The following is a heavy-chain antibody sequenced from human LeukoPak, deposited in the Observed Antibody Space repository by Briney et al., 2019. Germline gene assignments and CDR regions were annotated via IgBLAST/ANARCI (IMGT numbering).Heavy chain of an antibody. CDR3: ARDLKQLGNNY. CDR2: ISSGGTYV. Sequence: GGSLRLSCVVSGFTFKTYSMNWVRQAPGKGLEWVSSISSGGTYVDYADSVKGRFTISRDNAKNSLYLQMNSLRAEDTAVYYCARDLKQLGNNYWGQGTLVTVSS. V-gene: IGHV3-21*01. D-gene: IGHD6-13*01. CDR1: GFTFKTYS. J-gene: IGHJ4*02.